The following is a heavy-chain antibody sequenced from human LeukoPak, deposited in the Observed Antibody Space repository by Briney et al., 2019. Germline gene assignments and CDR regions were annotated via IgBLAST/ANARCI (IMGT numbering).Heavy chain of an antibody. CDR2: IQNSGST. V-gene: IGHV4-59*01. CDR3: ASLAVPFGWYGGSYYWYMDV. J-gene: IGHJ6*03. D-gene: IGHD6-19*01. CDR1: GGSIRDFY. Sequence: PSETLSLTCTVSGGSIRDFYWSWIRQSPQRRLEFMGYIQNSGSTEYNPSLKSRVTISLDTSKHQFSLNLKSVTAADTAVYYCASLAVPFGWYGGSYYWYMDVWGKGTTVTVSS.